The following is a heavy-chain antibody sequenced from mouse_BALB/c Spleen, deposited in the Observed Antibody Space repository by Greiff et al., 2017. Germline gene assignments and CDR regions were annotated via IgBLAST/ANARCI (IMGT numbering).Heavy chain of an antibody. Sequence: VMLVESGPGLVAPSQSLSITCTVSGFSLTSYGVHWVRQPPGKGLEWLGVIWAGGSTNYNSALMSRLSISKDNSKSQVFLKMNSLQTDDTAMYYCARVRYDEYYFDYWGQGTTLTVSS. CDR1: GFSLTSYG. D-gene: IGHD2-14*01. CDR2: IWAGGST. V-gene: IGHV2-9*02. CDR3: ARVRYDEYYFDY. J-gene: IGHJ2*01.